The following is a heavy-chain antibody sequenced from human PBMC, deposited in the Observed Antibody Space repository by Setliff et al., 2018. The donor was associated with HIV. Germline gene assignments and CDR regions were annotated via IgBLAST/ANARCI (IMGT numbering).Heavy chain of an antibody. V-gene: IGHV3-15*01. Sequence: GGSLRLSCAASGFTFSNAWMSWVRQAPGKGLEWVGRIKSKTDGGTTDYAAPVKGRFTISRDDSKNTLYLQMNSPKTEDTAVYYCTTVYYYGSGSYIRNWYFDLWGRGTLVTVSS. D-gene: IGHD3-10*01. CDR3: TTVYYYGSGSYIRNWYFDL. CDR2: IKSKTDGGTT. CDR1: GFTFSNAW. J-gene: IGHJ2*01.